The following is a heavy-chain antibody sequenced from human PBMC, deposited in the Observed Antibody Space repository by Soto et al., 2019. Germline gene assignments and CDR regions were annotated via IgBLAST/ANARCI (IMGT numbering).Heavy chain of an antibody. J-gene: IGHJ4*02. CDR3: AKEKYCSSTSCYFDY. CDR1: GFTFSSYA. Sequence: GGSLRLSCAASGFTFSSYAMSWVGQAPGKGLEWVSAISGSGGSTYYADSVKGRFTISRDNSKNTLYLQMNSLRAEDTAVYYCAKEKYCSSTSCYFDYWGQGTLVTVSS. CDR2: ISGSGGST. D-gene: IGHD2-2*01. V-gene: IGHV3-23*01.